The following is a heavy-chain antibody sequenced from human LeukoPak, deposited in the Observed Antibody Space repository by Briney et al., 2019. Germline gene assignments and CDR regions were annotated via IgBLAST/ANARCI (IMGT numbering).Heavy chain of an antibody. V-gene: IGHV4-59*08. J-gene: IGHJ3*02. CDR3: VRQPSATAAFDI. CDR1: VGSINSYY. D-gene: IGHD2-2*01. CDR2: IYYSGNT. Sequence: SETLSLTCAVFVGSINSYYWSWIRQPPGKGLEWIGYIYYSGNTNYNPSFKSRVTISVDTSKNQFSLKLSSVTAADTAIYYCVRQPSATAAFDIWGQGTMVTVSS.